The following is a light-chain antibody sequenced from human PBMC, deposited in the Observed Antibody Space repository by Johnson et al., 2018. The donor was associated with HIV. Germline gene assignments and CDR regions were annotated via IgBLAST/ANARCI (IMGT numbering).Light chain of an antibody. CDR1: SSNIGNNY. CDR3: VTWDSSLSAGV. Sequence: QSVLTQPPSVSAAPGQKVTISCSGSSSNIGNNYVSWYQQLPGTAPQLLIYENNKRPSGIPYRFSGSKYGTSATLGLTGLKTGDEADYYCVTWDSSLSAGVFGTGTKVTVL. CDR2: ENN. J-gene: IGLJ1*01. V-gene: IGLV1-51*02.